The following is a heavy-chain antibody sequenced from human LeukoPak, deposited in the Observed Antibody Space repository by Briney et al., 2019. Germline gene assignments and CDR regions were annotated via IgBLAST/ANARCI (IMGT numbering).Heavy chain of an antibody. CDR2: IKQDGSEK. D-gene: IGHD6-13*01. J-gene: IGHJ4*02. CDR1: GFTFSSYW. Sequence: PGGSLRLSCAASGFTFSSYWMSWVRQAPGKGLEWVANIKQDGSEKYYVDSVKGRFTISRDNAKNSLYLQMNSLRAEDTAVYYCARVPYIAAAASWYFDYWGQGTLVTVSS. V-gene: IGHV3-7*01. CDR3: ARVPYIAAAASWYFDY.